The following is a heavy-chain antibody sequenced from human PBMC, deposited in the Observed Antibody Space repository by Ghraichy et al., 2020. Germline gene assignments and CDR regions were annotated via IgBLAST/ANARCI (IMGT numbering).Heavy chain of an antibody. CDR1: GGSFSGYY. V-gene: IGHV4-34*01. CDR2: INHSGST. Sequence: SQTLSLTCAVYGGSFSGYYWSWIRQPPGKGLEWIGEINHSGSTNYNPSLKSRVTISVDTSKNQFSLKLSSVTAADTAVYYCARNRYYDFWSGYYTGQDYYYYMDVWGKGTTVTVSS. J-gene: IGHJ6*03. D-gene: IGHD3-3*01. CDR3: ARNRYYDFWSGYYTGQDYYYYMDV.